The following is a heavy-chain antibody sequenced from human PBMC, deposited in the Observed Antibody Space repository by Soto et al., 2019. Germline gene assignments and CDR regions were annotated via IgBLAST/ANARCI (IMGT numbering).Heavy chain of an antibody. J-gene: IGHJ4*02. D-gene: IGHD2-8*01. Sequence: EVQLVETGGALIQPGGSLRLSCAASGFTVSTNYMSWVRQAPGKGLEWVSVLYSGGYAYYADSVKGRFTISRDHSKNTLYLQMNSLRAEDTAVYYCARVSYDLARDYYFDYWGQGTLVTVSS. CDR1: GFTVSTNY. CDR2: LYSGGYA. CDR3: ARVSYDLARDYYFDY. V-gene: IGHV3-53*02.